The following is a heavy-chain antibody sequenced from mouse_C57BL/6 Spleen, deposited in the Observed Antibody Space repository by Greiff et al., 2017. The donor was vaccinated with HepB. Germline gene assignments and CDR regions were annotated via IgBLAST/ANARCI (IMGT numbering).Heavy chain of an antibody. CDR2: IHPNSGST. CDR1: GYTFTSYW. Sequence: QVQLQQPGAELVKPGASVKLSCKASGYTFTSYWMHWVKQRPGQGLEWIGMIHPNSGSTNYNEKFKSKATLTVDKSSSTAYMQLSSLTSEDSAVYYCARSGSSYGAYAMDYWGQGTSVTVSS. D-gene: IGHD1-1*01. CDR3: ARSGSSYGAYAMDY. J-gene: IGHJ4*01. V-gene: IGHV1-64*01.